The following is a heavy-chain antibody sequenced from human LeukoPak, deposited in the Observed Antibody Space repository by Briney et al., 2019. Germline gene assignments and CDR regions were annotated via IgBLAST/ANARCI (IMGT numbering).Heavy chain of an antibody. CDR1: GGSISSFY. CDR3: ARYRGLGRGFDP. J-gene: IGHJ5*02. Sequence: SETLSLTCTVSGGSISSFYWSWIRQPAGKGLEWIGRLYTTGNTNYNPSLKSRVTMSLDTSKNQFSLKLSSLTAADTAVYYCARYRGLGRGFDPWGQGTLVTVSS. V-gene: IGHV4-4*07. CDR2: LYTTGNT. D-gene: IGHD3-10*01.